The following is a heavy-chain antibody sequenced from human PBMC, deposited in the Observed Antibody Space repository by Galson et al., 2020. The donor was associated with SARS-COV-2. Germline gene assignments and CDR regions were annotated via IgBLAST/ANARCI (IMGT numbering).Heavy chain of an antibody. D-gene: IGHD1-7*01. CDR1: GFTFDGYA. CDR3: AKDIPSTGGNYGAFYC. V-gene: IGHV3-9*01. J-gene: IGHJ3*01. Sequence: GGSLRLSCVGSGFTFDGYAMHWVRPAPGTGLEWVSGLSWNSGHIGYADSVKGQFTISRDNAKNSLYLQMNSLRPEDTAFYYFAKDIPSTGGNYGAFYCRGQGTEVTVSS. CDR2: LSWNSGHI.